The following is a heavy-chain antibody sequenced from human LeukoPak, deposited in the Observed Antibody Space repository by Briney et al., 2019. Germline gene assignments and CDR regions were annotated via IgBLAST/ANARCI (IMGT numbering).Heavy chain of an antibody. CDR2: IIPIFGTA. J-gene: IGHJ4*02. D-gene: IGHD5-12*01. V-gene: IGHV1-69*13. Sequence: SVKVSCKASGGTFSSYAISWVRQAPGQGLEWMGGIIPIFGTANYAQKFQGRVTITADESTSTAYMELSSLRSEDTAVYYCARVSGAGEVDFDYWGQGTLVTVSS. CDR1: GGTFSSYA. CDR3: ARVSGAGEVDFDY.